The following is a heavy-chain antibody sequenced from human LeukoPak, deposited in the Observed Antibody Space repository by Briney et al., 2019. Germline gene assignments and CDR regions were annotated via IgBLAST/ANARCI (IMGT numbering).Heavy chain of an antibody. Sequence: SETLSLTCTVSGASISSTNYDWAWVRQPAGKGLEWIVHIYPSGSANYNPSLKSRVTMSVDTSNNPFSLKLSSVTAADTAVYYCARGRHYYDISGYVVWLDPWGQGTLVTVSS. CDR3: ARGRHYYDISGYVVWLDP. D-gene: IGHD3-22*01. J-gene: IGHJ5*02. CDR2: IYPSGSA. CDR1: GASISSTNYD. V-gene: IGHV4-61*09.